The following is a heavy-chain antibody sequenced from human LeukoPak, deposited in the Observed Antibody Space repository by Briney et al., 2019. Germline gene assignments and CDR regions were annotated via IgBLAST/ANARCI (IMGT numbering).Heavy chain of an antibody. J-gene: IGHJ4*02. CDR2: VRYDGSNK. CDR1: GFTFSSYG. D-gene: IGHD1-26*01. CDR3: AKGFGSYYSSGVYMAY. Sequence: GGTLRLSCAASGFTFSSYGMSWVRQAPGKGLEWVAFVRYDGSNKYYADSVKGRFTISRDNSRKTLYLQMKSLRAEDTAVYYCAKGFGSYYSSGVYMAYWGQGTLVTVSS. V-gene: IGHV3-30*02.